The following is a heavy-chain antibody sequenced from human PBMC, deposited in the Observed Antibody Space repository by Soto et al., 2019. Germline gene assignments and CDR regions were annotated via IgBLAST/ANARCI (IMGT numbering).Heavy chain of an antibody. CDR1: GYSFTSYR. J-gene: IGHJ4*02. CDR2: IYPGDSDT. CDR3: ARPGPSDSSGYYFDY. Sequence: PGESLKISCKGSGYSFTSYRIGWVRQMPGKGLEWMGIIYPGDSDTRYSPSFQGQVTISADKSISTAYLQWSSLKASDTAMYYCARPGPSDSSGYYFDYWGQGTLVTVSS. D-gene: IGHD3-22*01. V-gene: IGHV5-51*01.